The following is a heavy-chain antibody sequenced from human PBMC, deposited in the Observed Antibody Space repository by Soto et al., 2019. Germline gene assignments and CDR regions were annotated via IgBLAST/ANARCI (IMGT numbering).Heavy chain of an antibody. CDR3: ARHKRDLRFLEWSYYFDY. CDR1: GFTFSSYA. D-gene: IGHD3-3*01. CDR2: ISYDGSNK. Sequence: QVQLVESGGGVVQPGRSLRLSCAASGFTFSSYAMHWVRQAPGKGLEWVAVISYDGSNKYYADSVKGRFSISRDNSKNTXXLQMNSRRAEDTAVYYCARHKRDLRFLEWSYYFDYWGQGTLVTVSS. V-gene: IGHV3-30-3*01. J-gene: IGHJ4*02.